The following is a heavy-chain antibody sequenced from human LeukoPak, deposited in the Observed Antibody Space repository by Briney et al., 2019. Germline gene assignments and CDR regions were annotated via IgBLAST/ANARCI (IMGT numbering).Heavy chain of an antibody. V-gene: IGHV4-34*01. CDR2: INHSGST. CDR3: ARLGYSYEIG. Sequence: SETLSLTCAVYGGSFSGYYWSWIRQPPGKELEWIGEINHSGSTNYNPSLKSRVTISVDTSKNQFSLKLSSVTAADTAVYYCARLGYSYEIGWGQGTLVTVSS. J-gene: IGHJ4*02. CDR1: GGSFSGYY. D-gene: IGHD5-18*01.